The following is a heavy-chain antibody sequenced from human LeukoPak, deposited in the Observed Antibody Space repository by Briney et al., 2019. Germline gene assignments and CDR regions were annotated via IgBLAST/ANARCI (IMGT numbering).Heavy chain of an antibody. CDR1: GYTFTGYY. Sequence: AASVKVSCKASGYTFTGYYMHWFRQAPGQGLEWMGWINPDNGGTIYAKNFQGRVTMARDTSISRAYMELSSLTSDDTAVYYCARAQGGAAAGYYYYGLDVWGQGTTVTVSS. V-gene: IGHV1-2*02. D-gene: IGHD6-13*01. J-gene: IGHJ6*02. CDR2: INPDNGGT. CDR3: ARAQGGAAAGYYYYGLDV.